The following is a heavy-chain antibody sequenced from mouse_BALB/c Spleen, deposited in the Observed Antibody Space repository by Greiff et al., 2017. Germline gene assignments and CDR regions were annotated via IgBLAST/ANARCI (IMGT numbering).Heavy chain of an antibody. CDR2: ISDGGSYT. V-gene: IGHV5-4*02. J-gene: IGHJ4*01. D-gene: IGHD2-1*01. Sequence: EVMLVESGGGLVKPGGSLKLSCAASGFTFSDYYMYWVRQTPEKRLEWVATISDGGSYTYYPDSVKGRFTISRDNAKNNLYLQMSSLKSEDTAMYYCAREGNNAMDYWGQGTSVTVSS. CDR1: GFTFSDYY. CDR3: AREGNNAMDY.